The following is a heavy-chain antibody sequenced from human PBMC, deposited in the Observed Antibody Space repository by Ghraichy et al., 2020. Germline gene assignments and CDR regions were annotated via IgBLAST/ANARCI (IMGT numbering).Heavy chain of an antibody. V-gene: IGHV4-39*01. CDR3: ARWVSGTFDY. D-gene: IGHD3-10*01. J-gene: IGHJ4*02. Sequence: SETLSLSCTVSGGSISRSSDFWGWIRQPPGKGLEWIGSFYYSGSTYYNPSLKSRVIISGDTSRNQFSLKVPSVTAADTAVYYCARWVSGTFDYWGQGTLVTVSS. CDR1: GGSISRSSDF. CDR2: FYYSGST.